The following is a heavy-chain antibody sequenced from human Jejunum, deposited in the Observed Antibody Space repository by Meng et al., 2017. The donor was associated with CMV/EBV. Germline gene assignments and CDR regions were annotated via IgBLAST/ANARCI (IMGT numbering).Heavy chain of an antibody. Sequence: QVQLVLSGAEVKQPGASVKVSCKASGYTFTSYDIHWVRQGTGQGLEWMGWMNPNRGTTGYAQKLQGRVTMTRNISKSTAYMDLSSLRSEDTAVYYCATGVADFEYWGQGTLVTVSS. J-gene: IGHJ4*02. CDR1: GYTFTSYD. CDR2: MNPNRGTT. D-gene: IGHD6-19*01. CDR3: ATGVADFEY. V-gene: IGHV1-8*01.